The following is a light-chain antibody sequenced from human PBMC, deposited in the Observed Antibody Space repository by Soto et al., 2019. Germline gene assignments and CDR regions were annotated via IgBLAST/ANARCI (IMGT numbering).Light chain of an antibody. CDR2: NAS. Sequence: EILLTQSPATLSLSPGKISTLSCRASQSVSSYLAWYQQKPGQAPRLLIYNASNRATGIPARFSGSGSGTDFTLTISSLESEDFAVYYCQQRSNWPGTFGQGTKVDI. V-gene: IGKV3-11*01. J-gene: IGKJ1*01. CDR3: QQRSNWPGT. CDR1: QSVSSY.